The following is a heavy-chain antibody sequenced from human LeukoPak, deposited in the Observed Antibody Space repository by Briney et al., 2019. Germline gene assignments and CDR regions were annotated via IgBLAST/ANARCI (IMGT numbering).Heavy chain of an antibody. V-gene: IGHV3-33*05. CDR2: LLRDGTNQ. CDR1: GFTFSSFG. CDR3: ARDVHGDLLTNHFDY. J-gene: IGHJ4*02. Sequence: GGSLRVSCAASGFTFSSFGMHWVRPAPGKGLAWVAALLRDGTNQYYTDSVKGRFTISRDNSKNTLYLHMDSLRVEDAAVYYCARDVHGDLLTNHFDYWGQGTLVTVSS. D-gene: IGHD4-17*01.